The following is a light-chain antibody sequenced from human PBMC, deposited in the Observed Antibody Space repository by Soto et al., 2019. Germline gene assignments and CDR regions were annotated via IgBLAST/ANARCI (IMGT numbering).Light chain of an antibody. CDR2: AAS. CDR1: QSISSY. J-gene: IGKJ1*01. CDR3: EHSYSTPWT. Sequence: DIQMTQSPSSLSASVGDRVTITCRASQSISSYLNWYQQKPGKAAKLLIYAASSLQSGVPSRFSGSGSGTDFTLTISSLQPEDFATYYCEHSYSTPWTFGQGTKVEIK. V-gene: IGKV1-39*01.